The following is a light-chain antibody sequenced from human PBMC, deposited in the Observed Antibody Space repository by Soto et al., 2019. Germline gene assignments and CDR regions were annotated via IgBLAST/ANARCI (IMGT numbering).Light chain of an antibody. CDR2: DVS. CDR1: SSDVGGYNY. Sequence: QSALTQPRSVSGSPGQSVTISCTGTSSDVGGYNYVSWYQQHPGKAPKLMIYDVSKRPSGVPDRFSGSKSGNTASLTISGLQAEDEADYYCCSKTSSITYVFGSGTKLTVL. V-gene: IGLV2-11*01. CDR3: CSKTSSITYV. J-gene: IGLJ1*01.